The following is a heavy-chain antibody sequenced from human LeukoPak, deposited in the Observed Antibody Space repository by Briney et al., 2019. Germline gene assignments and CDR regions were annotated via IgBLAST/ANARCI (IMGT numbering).Heavy chain of an antibody. J-gene: IGHJ6*03. CDR3: AKLKINDYYYMDV. V-gene: IGHV3-30*02. Sequence: PGGSLRLSCAASGFTFSSYDMQCSHYGRHGVRQAPGKGLEWVGLIRSDGRNKYYSDSVKGRFTISRNNSKNTLYLQMNSLRAEDTAVYYCAKLKINDYYYMDVWGKGTTVIVSS. CDR1: GFTFSSYD. D-gene: IGHD3-16*01. CDR2: IRSDGRNK.